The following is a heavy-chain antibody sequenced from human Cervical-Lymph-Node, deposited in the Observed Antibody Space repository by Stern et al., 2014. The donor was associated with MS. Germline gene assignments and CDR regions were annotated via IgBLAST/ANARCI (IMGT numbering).Heavy chain of an antibody. D-gene: IGHD1-1*01. CDR2: LNPNGGNT. J-gene: IGHJ4*02. Sequence: QVQLVESGAEVKKPGASVKISCKTSGYTFTNAYIHWVRQAPGQGLEWMGILNPNGGNTSYAEKFQDRVTMTRDTSTRTVYLELSSLRSEDTAVYFCARAGISGETTLDHWGQGTLVIVSS. CDR3: ARAGISGETTLDH. CDR1: GYTFTNAY. V-gene: IGHV1-46*01.